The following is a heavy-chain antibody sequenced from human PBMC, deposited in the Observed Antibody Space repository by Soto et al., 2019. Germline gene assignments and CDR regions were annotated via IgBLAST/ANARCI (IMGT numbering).Heavy chain of an antibody. Sequence: EVQLLESGGGLVQPGGSLRLSCAASGFTFSSYAMSWVRQAPGKGLEWVSAISGSGGSTYYADSVKGRFTISRDNSKNTLDLQMSSLRAEDTAVYYCAKAEGDIVVVPAAMVFDYWGQGTLVTVSS. V-gene: IGHV3-23*01. CDR2: ISGSGGST. J-gene: IGHJ4*02. D-gene: IGHD2-2*01. CDR1: GFTFSSYA. CDR3: AKAEGDIVVVPAAMVFDY.